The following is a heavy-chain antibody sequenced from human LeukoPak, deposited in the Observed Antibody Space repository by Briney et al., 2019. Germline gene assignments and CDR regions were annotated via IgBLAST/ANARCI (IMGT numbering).Heavy chain of an antibody. J-gene: IGHJ5*02. Sequence: SETLSLTCTVSGGSISSYYWSWIRQPAGKGLEWIGRIYTSGSTNYNPSLKSRVTMSVDTSKNQFSLKLSSVTAADTAVYYCARSGSGSYYNGPSFWFDPWGQGTLVTVSS. CDR2: IYTSGST. CDR1: GGSISSYY. V-gene: IGHV4-4*07. D-gene: IGHD3-10*01. CDR3: ARSGSGSYYNGPSFWFDP.